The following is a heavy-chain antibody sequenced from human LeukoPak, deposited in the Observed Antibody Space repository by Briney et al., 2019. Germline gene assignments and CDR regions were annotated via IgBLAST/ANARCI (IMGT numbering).Heavy chain of an antibody. J-gene: IGHJ3*02. CDR2: ISGSGGST. Sequence: GGSLRLSCAASGFTFSSYAMSWVRQAPGKGLEWVSAISGSGGSTYYADSVKGRFTISRDNSKNTLYLQMNSLRAEDTAVYYCAKHSKLLRNAYDAFDIWGQGTMVTVSS. D-gene: IGHD2-15*01. V-gene: IGHV3-23*01. CDR1: GFTFSSYA. CDR3: AKHSKLLRNAYDAFDI.